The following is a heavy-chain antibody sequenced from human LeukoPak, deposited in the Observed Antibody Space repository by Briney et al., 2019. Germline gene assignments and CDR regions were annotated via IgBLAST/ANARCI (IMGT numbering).Heavy chain of an antibody. D-gene: IGHD2-2*02. CDR3: ARVRCSSTSCYNVAARNWFDP. Sequence: SETLSLTCAVYGGSFSGYYWNWIRKPPRKGLDLIGEINHSGSTNYNPSLKSRVTISVDTSKNQFSLKLSSVTAADTAVYYCARVRCSSTSCYNVAARNWFDPWGQGTLVTVSS. CDR1: GGSFSGYY. V-gene: IGHV4-34*01. J-gene: IGHJ5*02. CDR2: INHSGST.